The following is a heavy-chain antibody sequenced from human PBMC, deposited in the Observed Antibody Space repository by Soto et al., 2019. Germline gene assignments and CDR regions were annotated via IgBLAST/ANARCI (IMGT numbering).Heavy chain of an antibody. D-gene: IGHD6-19*01. CDR2: IKQDGSEK. CDR1: GFTFSSNW. J-gene: IGHJ6*02. CDR3: ARDLSRGWSPRDGMDG. Sequence: GGSLRLSCAASGFTFSSNWMSWVRQAPGKGLEWVANIKQDGSEKYYVDSVKGRSTISRDSAKNSLYLQMNSLRAEDTAVYYCARDLSRGWSPRDGMDGWGQGIITTVSS. V-gene: IGHV3-7*01.